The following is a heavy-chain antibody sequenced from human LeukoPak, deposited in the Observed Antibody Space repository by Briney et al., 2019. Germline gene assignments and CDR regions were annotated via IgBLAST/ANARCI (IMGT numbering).Heavy chain of an antibody. CDR3: AKGPLSG. Sequence: GRSLRLSCAASGFTFSSYGMHWVRQAPGKGLEWVAVISYDGSNKYYADSVKGRFTISRDNAKNTLYLQMNSLRAEDTAVYYCAKGPLSGWGQGTLVTVSS. V-gene: IGHV3-30*18. CDR1: GFTFSSYG. CDR2: ISYDGSNK. D-gene: IGHD3-10*01. J-gene: IGHJ4*02.